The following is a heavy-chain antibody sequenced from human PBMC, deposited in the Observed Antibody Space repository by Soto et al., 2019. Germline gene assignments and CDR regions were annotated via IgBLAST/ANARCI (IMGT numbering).Heavy chain of an antibody. J-gene: IGHJ6*02. CDR3: ARERNYDSSGYSYYYGMDV. Sequence: SETLSLTCTVSGGSISSGGYYWSWIRQHPGKGLEWIGYIYYSGSTYYNPSLKSRVTISVDTSKNQFSLKLSSVTAADTAVYYCARERNYDSSGYSYYYGMDVCGQGTTVTVS. V-gene: IGHV4-31*03. D-gene: IGHD3-22*01. CDR2: IYYSGST. CDR1: GGSISSGGYY.